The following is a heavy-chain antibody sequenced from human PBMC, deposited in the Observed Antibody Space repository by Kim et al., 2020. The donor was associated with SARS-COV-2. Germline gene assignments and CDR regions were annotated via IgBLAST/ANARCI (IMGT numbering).Heavy chain of an antibody. J-gene: IGHJ5*02. CDR2: INHSGST. D-gene: IGHD6-13*01. V-gene: IGHV4-34*01. CDR1: GGSFSGYY. CDR3: ARAHIAAADWFDP. Sequence: SETLSLTCAVYGGSFSGYYWSWIRQPPGKGLEWIGEINHSGSTNYNPSLKSRVTISVDTSKNQFSLKLSSVTAADTAVYYCARAHIAAADWFDPWGQGTLVTVSS.